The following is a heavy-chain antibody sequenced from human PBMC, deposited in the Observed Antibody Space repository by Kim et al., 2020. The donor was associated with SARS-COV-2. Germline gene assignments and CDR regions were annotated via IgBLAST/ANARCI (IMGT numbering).Heavy chain of an antibody. Sequence: ADSVKGRVTSSRDNAKKSLYLQMNSLRAEDTALYYWEKDRYNWNLKAFDIWGQGTMVTVSS. D-gene: IGHD1-20*01. CDR3: EKDRYNWNLKAFDI. V-gene: IGHV3-9*01. J-gene: IGHJ3*02.